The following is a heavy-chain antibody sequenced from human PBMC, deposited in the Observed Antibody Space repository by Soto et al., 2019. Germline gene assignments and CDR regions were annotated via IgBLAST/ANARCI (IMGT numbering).Heavy chain of an antibody. CDR2: IHHNGNT. CDR1: GDSISSLNW. Sequence: QVQLQESGPGLVKPSGTLSLTCTVSGDSISSLNWWSWVRQPPGKGLEWLGQIHHNGNTDYNASLKSRVTISLDKSKNQFSLNLNSVTVADTAVYYCVRVPNYWGQGTLVTVSS. V-gene: IGHV4-4*02. CDR3: VRVPNY. J-gene: IGHJ4*02.